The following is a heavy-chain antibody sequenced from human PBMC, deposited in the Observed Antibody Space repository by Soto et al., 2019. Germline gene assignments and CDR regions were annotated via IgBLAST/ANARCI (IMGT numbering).Heavy chain of an antibody. CDR3: AKRGVDTFGLSY. D-gene: IGHD3-10*01. CDR1: GFTFSSFW. Sequence: EVQLVESGGGLVQPGGSLRLSCAVSGFTFSSFWMHWVGQAPGEGLVWVSRINTDGSSTSYADSVKGRFTISRDNAKNPLYLQMTSLRVEDTVMYYCAKRGVDTFGLSYWGQGTLVTVSS. CDR2: INTDGSST. V-gene: IGHV3-74*01. J-gene: IGHJ4*02.